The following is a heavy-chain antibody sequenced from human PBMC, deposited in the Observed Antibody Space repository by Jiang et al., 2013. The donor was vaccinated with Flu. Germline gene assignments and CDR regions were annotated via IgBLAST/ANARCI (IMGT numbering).Heavy chain of an antibody. D-gene: IGHD3-3*01. J-gene: IGHJ5*02. CDR2: IYYSGST. V-gene: IGHV4-39*01. CDR3: ARTSDYDFWSGPGGWFDP. CDR1: GGSISSRSYY. Sequence: GLVKPSETLSLTCTVSGGSISSRSYYWGWIRQPPGKGLEWIGSIYYSGSTYYNPSLKSRVTISVDTSKNQFSLNLSSVTAADTAVYYCARTSDYDFWSGPGGWFDPWGQGTLVTVSS.